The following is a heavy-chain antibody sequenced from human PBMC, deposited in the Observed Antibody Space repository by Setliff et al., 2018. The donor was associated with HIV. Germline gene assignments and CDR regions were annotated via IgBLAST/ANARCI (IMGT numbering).Heavy chain of an antibody. V-gene: IGHV4-34*01. J-gene: IGHJ6*03. Sequence: PSETLSLTCAVYGGSFSGYYWSWIRQPPGKRLKWLGSIYDSGSTSYNPSLNSRLTISVDTSKNQVSLRLSSATAADTGVYYCARHRDPPGSSWIVYYYYMDLWGGGTTVTVSS. CDR1: GGSFSGYY. D-gene: IGHD6-13*01. CDR3: ARHRDPPGSSWIVYYYYMDL. CDR2: IYDSGST.